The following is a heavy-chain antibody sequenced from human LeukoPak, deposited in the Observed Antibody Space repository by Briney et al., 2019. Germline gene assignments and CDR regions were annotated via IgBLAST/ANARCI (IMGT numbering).Heavy chain of an antibody. D-gene: IGHD1-26*01. CDR3: ARTSLEWELPLDY. V-gene: IGHV1-8*03. CDR2: MNPNSGNT. Sequence: GASVKVSCKASGYTFTSYDINWVRQATGQGLEWMGWMNPNSGNTGYAQKFQGRVTITRNTSISTAYMELSSLRSEDTGVYYCARTSLEWELPLDYWGQGTLVTVSS. CDR1: GYTFTSYD. J-gene: IGHJ4*02.